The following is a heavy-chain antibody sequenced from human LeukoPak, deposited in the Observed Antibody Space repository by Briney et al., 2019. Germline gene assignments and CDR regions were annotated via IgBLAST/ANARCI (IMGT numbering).Heavy chain of an antibody. CDR1: GFTFSSYA. CDR3: ARELGTGFDS. CDR2: ISGSGDST. Sequence: PGGSLRLSCAASGFTFSSYAMTWVRQAPGKGLEWVSVISGSGDSTYYADSVKGRFTISRDDSKNTLYLQMNSLRAEDTAVFYCARELGTGFDSWGQGTLVTVSS. J-gene: IGHJ4*02. V-gene: IGHV3-23*01.